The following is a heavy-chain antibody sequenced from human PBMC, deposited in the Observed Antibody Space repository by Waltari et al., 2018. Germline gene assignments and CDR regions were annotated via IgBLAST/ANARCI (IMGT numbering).Heavy chain of an antibody. Sequence: QVQLVQSGAEVKKPGSSVKVSCKASGGTFSSYAISWVRQAPGQGLEWMGGIIPIFGTANYAQKFQGRVTSTADEATSTAYMELSSLRSEDTAVYYWARTHYGGNNPFDYWGQGTLVTVSS. CDR2: IIPIFGTA. V-gene: IGHV1-69*01. CDR1: GGTFSSYA. D-gene: IGHD2-15*01. CDR3: ARTHYGGNNPFDY. J-gene: IGHJ4*02.